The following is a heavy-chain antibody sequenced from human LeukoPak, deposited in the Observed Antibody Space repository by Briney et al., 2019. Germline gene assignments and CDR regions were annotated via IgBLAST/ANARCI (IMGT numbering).Heavy chain of an antibody. J-gene: IGHJ6*02. V-gene: IGHV4-4*07. CDR3: ARDNKQWLYGMDV. D-gene: IGHD6-19*01. CDR2: IYTSGTT. CDR1: GGSFSGYY. Sequence: SETLSLTCAVYGGSFSGYYWSWIRQPAGKGLEWIGRIYTSGTTNHNPSLKSRVTTSVDTSKNQFSLKLSSVTAADTAVYYCARDNKQWLYGMDVWGQGTTVTVSS.